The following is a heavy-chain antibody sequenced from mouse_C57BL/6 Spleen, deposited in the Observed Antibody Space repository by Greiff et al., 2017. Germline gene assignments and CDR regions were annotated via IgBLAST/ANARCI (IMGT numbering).Heavy chain of an antibody. V-gene: IGHV3-1*01. CDR2: ISYSCST. D-gene: IGHD2-4*01. CDR1: GYSITSGYD. J-gene: IGHJ3*01. CDR3: ARGLRGFAY. Sequence: EVQGVESGPGMVKPSQSLSLTCTVTGYSITSGYDWHWIRHFPGNKLEWMGYISYSCSTNYTPSLKSRISITHDTSKNHFFLKLNSETTEYTATYYCARGLRGFAYWGQGTLVTVSA.